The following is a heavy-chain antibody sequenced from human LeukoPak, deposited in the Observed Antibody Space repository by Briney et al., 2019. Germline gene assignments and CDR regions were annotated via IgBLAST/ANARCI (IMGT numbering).Heavy chain of an antibody. CDR3: ARAIKYYYDSSGYYAYYFDY. D-gene: IGHD3-22*01. CDR2: MNPNSANT. Sequence: GASVKVSCKASGYTFTSYDINWVRQAPGQGLEWMGWMNPNSANTVYAQKFQGRVTMTRNTSVSTAYMELSSLRSEDTAVYYCARAIKYYYDSSGYYAYYFDYWGQGTLVTVSS. V-gene: IGHV1-8*01. J-gene: IGHJ4*02. CDR1: GYTFTSYD.